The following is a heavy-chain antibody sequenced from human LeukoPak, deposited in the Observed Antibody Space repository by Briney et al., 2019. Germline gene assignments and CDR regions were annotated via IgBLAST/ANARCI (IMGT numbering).Heavy chain of an antibody. CDR1: GGSISSYY. CDR2: IYYSGST. Sequence: PSENLSLNCTVSGGSISSYYWSWIRQPPGKGLEWIGYIYYSGSTNYNPSLKSRVTISVDTSKNQFSLKLSSVTAADTAVYYCARLSRGAVAGYDYWGQGTLVTVSS. D-gene: IGHD2-15*01. J-gene: IGHJ4*02. CDR3: ARLSRGAVAGYDY. V-gene: IGHV4-59*08.